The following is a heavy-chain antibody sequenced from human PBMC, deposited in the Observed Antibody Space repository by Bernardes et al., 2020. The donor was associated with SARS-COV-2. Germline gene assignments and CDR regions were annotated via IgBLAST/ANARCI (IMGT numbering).Heavy chain of an antibody. D-gene: IGHD4-17*01. CDR3: ARDSYGDASGYYYYGMDV. Sequence: GGSLRLSCAASGFTFSSYWMSWVRQAPGKGLEWVANIKQDGSEKYYVDSVKGRFTISRDNAKNSLYLQMNSLRAEDTAVYYCARDSYGDASGYYYYGMDVWGQGTTATVSS. CDR2: IKQDGSEK. V-gene: IGHV3-7*01. CDR1: GFTFSSYW. J-gene: IGHJ6*02.